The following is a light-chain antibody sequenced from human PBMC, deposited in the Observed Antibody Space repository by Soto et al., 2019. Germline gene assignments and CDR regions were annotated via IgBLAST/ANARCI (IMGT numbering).Light chain of an antibody. J-gene: IGKJ4*01. CDR2: GAS. CDR3: QQYHNWPLT. V-gene: IGKV3-15*01. CDR1: QGVSRK. Sequence: DIVMTQSPATLSVAPGERVTFSCRASQGVSRKLAWYQHKPGQAPRLLISGASTGATGIPARFSGSGSGTEFTLTISSLQSEDCAIYYCQQYHNWPLTFGGGTKVDIK.